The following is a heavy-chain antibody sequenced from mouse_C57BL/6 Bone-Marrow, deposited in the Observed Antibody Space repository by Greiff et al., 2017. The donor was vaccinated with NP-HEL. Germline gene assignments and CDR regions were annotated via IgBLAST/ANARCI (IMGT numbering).Heavy chain of an antibody. CDR2: IDPETGGT. J-gene: IGHJ1*03. CDR3: TRARITTVVDWYFDV. V-gene: IGHV1-15*01. D-gene: IGHD1-1*01. CDR1: GYTFTDYE. Sequence: VQLQQSGAELVRPGASVTLSCKASGYTFTDYEMHWVKQTPVHGLEWIGAIDPETGGTAYNQKFKGKAILTADKASSTAYMDLRSLTSEDSAVYYGTRARITTVVDWYFDVWGTGTTVTVSS.